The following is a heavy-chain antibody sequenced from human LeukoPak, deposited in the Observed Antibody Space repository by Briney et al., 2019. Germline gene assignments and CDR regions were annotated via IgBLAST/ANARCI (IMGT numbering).Heavy chain of an antibody. Sequence: GGSLRLSCAASGFPFSSFWMTWVRQTPGRGLEWLANIRPDGSEKYYVDSVRGRFTISRDNAKNSVYLEMNNLRVDDTGVYYCSGRESRRSPWAYWGQGTLVSVSS. CDR1: GFPFSSFW. J-gene: IGHJ4*02. CDR2: IRPDGSEK. D-gene: IGHD2-2*01. V-gene: IGHV3-7*01. CDR3: SGRESRRSPWAY.